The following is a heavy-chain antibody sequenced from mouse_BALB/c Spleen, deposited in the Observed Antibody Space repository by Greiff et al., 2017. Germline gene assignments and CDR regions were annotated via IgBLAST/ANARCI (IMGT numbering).Heavy chain of an antibody. V-gene: IGHV14-3*02. D-gene: IGHD1-1*01. J-gene: IGHJ2*01. CDR2: IDPANGNT. CDR1: GFNIKDTY. CDR3: ARTYGSRDYFDY. Sequence: VQLKESGAELVRSGASVKLSCTASGFNIKDTYMHWVKQRPEQGLEWIGRIDPANGNTKYDPKFQGKATITADTSSNTAYLQLSSLTSEDTAVYYCARTYGSRDYFDYWGQGTTLTVSS.